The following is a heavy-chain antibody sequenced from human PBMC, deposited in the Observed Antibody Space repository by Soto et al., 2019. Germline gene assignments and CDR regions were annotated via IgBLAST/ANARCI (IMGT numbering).Heavy chain of an antibody. CDR1: GYSFTNFY. Sequence: QVQLVQSGAEVKKPGASVKVSCKASGYSFTNFYIHWVRQAPGQGLEWMGTLNPSGGGTSYAPKFQGRLTMTRETSTSTVNMELSSLRSEDTAVYYCARLHDYGALPYFDDGGQGTLVTVSS. CDR3: ARLHDYGALPYFDD. CDR2: LNPSGGGT. D-gene: IGHD4-17*01. J-gene: IGHJ4*02. V-gene: IGHV1-46*01.